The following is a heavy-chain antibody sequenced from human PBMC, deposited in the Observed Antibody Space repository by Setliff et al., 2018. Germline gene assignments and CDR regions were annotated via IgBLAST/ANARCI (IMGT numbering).Heavy chain of an antibody. CDR2: INPSGGST. V-gene: IGHV1-46*01. Sequence: AASVKVSCKASGYTFTSYYMHWVRQAPGQGLEWMGIINPSGGSTSYAQKFQGRVTMTRDTSTSTVYMELSSLRSEDTAVYYCAREAKRNVVVVVAATPVYWGQGMLVTISS. CDR3: AREAKRNVVVVVAATPVY. D-gene: IGHD2-15*01. CDR1: GYTFTSYY. J-gene: IGHJ4*02.